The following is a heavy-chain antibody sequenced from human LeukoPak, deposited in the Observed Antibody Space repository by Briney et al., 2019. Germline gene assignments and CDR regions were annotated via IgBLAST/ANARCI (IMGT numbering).Heavy chain of an antibody. CDR2: IHYSGST. CDR1: GGSISSYY. D-gene: IGHD6-19*01. Sequence: SETLSLTCTVSGGSISSYYWSWIRQPPGKGLEWIGTIHYSGSTYYNPSLKSRVTISVDTSRTQFSLKLNSVTAADTAIYYCARQVSAVAAFDIWGQETMVTVSS. J-gene: IGHJ3*02. CDR3: ARQVSAVAAFDI. V-gene: IGHV4-59*04.